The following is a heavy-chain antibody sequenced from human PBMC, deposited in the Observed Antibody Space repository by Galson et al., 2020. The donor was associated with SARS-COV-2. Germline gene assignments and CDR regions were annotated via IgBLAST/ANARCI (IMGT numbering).Heavy chain of an antibody. D-gene: IGHD3-22*01. CDR1: GFTVSSNY. Sequence: GGSLRLSCAASGFTVSSNYMSWVRQAPGKGLEWVSVIYSGGSTYYADSVKGRFTISRDNSKNTLYLQINSLRAEDTAVYYCARVRDEEDYDSSPGAFDIWGQGTMVTVSS. CDR2: IYSGGST. V-gene: IGHV3-53*05. CDR3: ARVRDEEDYDSSPGAFDI. J-gene: IGHJ3*02.